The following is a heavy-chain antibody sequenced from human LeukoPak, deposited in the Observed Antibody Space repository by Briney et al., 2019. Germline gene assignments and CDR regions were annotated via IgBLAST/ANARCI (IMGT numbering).Heavy chain of an antibody. V-gene: IGHV3-23*01. J-gene: IGHJ4*02. CDR3: AKVGLRWKYYFDY. D-gene: IGHD4-23*01. CDR2: ISGSGGST. Sequence: GGSLRLSCAASGFTFSSYAMIWVRQAPGKGREWVSAISGSGGSTYYADSVKGRFTISRDNSKNTLYLQMNSLRAEDTAVYYCAKVGLRWKYYFDYWGQGTLVTVSS. CDR1: GFTFSSYA.